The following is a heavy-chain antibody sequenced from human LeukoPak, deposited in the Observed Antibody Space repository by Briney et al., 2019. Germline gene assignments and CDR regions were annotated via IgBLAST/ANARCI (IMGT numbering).Heavy chain of an antibody. CDR3: ARDDLAAAAGTRSARRRPGPQQGDY. CDR1: GFTFSSYW. J-gene: IGHJ4*02. D-gene: IGHD6-13*01. V-gene: IGHV3-74*01. CDR2: VNSDGTST. Sequence: GGSLRLSCAASGFTFSSYWMFWVRQAPGKGLVWVSRVNSDGTSTNYADSVKGRFTVSRDNAKNSLYLQMNSLRAEDTAVYYCARDDLAAAAGTRSARRRPGPQQGDYWGQGTLVTVSS.